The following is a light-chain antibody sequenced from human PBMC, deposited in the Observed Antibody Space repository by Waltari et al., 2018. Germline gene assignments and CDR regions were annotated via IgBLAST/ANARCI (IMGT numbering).Light chain of an antibody. Sequence: SYELTQPPSVSVSPGQTASVTCSGDTLGDKFAFWYQQKPGQSPVLVIYQDNKRPSGIPERISGSNSGNTATLTISGTQAMDEADYYCQAWDSSTGVFGAGTKVTVL. CDR1: TLGDKF. V-gene: IGLV3-1*01. CDR3: QAWDSSTGV. J-gene: IGLJ1*01. CDR2: QDN.